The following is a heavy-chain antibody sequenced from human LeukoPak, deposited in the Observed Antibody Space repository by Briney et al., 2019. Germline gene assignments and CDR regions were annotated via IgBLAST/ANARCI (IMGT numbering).Heavy chain of an antibody. CDR3: ARHIPRGNNYFDC. Sequence: PGGSLRLSCAASGFTFSDSWMTWVRQAPGKGLEWVANILPDGSYEHYVDSVKGRFTISRDNAKNSLSLQMNSLGAEDTAVYYCARHIPRGNNYFDCWGQGTLVTVSS. CDR2: ILPDGSYE. J-gene: IGHJ4*02. CDR1: GFTFSDSW. V-gene: IGHV3-7*01. D-gene: IGHD1/OR15-1a*01.